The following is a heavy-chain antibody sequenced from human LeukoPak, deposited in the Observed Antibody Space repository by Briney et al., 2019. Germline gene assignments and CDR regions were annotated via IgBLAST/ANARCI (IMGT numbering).Heavy chain of an antibody. CDR3: ARRGTVTQVFDY. Sequence: SETLSLTCAVYGGSFSGYYWSWIRQPPGKGLEWIGEINHSGSTNYNPSLKSRVTISVDTSKNQFSLKPSSVTAADTAVYYCARRGTVTQVFDYWGQGTLVTVSS. V-gene: IGHV4-34*01. CDR1: GGSFSGYY. D-gene: IGHD4-17*01. J-gene: IGHJ4*02. CDR2: INHSGST.